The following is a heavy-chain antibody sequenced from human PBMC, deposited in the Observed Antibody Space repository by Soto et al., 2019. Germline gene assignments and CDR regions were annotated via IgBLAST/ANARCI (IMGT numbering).Heavy chain of an antibody. V-gene: IGHV3-23*01. J-gene: IGHJ4*02. CDR2: ISGSDGKT. CDR3: ARWSSLDY. Sequence: CGDLRFSFEDSGFILGRYDLSWVRQAPVKGLEWVSTISGSDGKTFYADYVKGRFSIYRDTSQSTLYLQMKRLRADDTAMYYCARWSSLDYWGQGTRVTVSS. CDR1: GFILGRYD. D-gene: IGHD3-10*01.